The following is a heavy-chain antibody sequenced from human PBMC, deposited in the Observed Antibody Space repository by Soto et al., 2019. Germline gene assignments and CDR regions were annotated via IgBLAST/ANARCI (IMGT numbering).Heavy chain of an antibody. CDR3: AGDFISGDGPR. Sequence: PGGSLRLSCAASGFTVSNYHMNWVRRAPGKGLEWVSVIYTAGSADFADSVKGRFSISRDDSKNTLYLQMSSLRAEDTAVYYCAGDFISGDGPRWGQGTLVTVSS. D-gene: IGHD3-10*01. J-gene: IGHJ4*02. V-gene: IGHV3-66*01. CDR1: GFTVSNYH. CDR2: IYTAGSA.